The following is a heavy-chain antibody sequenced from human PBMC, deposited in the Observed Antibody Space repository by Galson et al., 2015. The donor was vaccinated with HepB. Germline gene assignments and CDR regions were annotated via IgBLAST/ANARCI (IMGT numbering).Heavy chain of an antibody. V-gene: IGHV1-69*13. D-gene: IGHD3-22*01. CDR2: IIPIFGTA. J-gene: IGHJ5*02. CDR3: ARTDYYDSSGRLHYGGGTINWFDP. CDR1: GGTFSSYA. Sequence: SVKVSCKASGGTFSSYAISWVRQAPGRGLEWMGGIIPIFGTANYAQKFQGRVTITADESTSTAYMELSSLRSEDTAVYYCARTDYYDSSGRLHYGGGTINWFDPWGQGTLVTVSS.